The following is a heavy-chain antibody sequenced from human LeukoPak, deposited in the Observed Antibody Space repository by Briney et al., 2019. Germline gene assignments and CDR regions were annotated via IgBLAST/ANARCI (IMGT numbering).Heavy chain of an antibody. CDR2: IYSGGST. CDR1: GFTVSSNY. V-gene: IGHV3-66*02. J-gene: IGHJ4*02. D-gene: IGHD3-9*01. CDR3: ARAPSELRYFDWSLGY. Sequence: GGSLRLSCAASGFTVSSNYMSWVRQAPGKGLEWVSVIYSGGSTYYADSVKGRFTTSRDNSKNTLYLQMNSPRAEDTAVYYCARAPSELRYFDWSLGYWGQGTLVTVSS.